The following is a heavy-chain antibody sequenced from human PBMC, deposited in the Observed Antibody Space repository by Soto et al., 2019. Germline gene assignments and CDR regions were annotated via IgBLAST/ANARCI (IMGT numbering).Heavy chain of an antibody. J-gene: IGHJ6*02. D-gene: IGHD2-2*01. CDR1: GGTFSSYA. CDR2: IIPIFGTA. CDR3: AGCSSTSCYGRYYYYYGMDV. V-gene: IGHV1-69*13. Sequence: ASVKVSCKASGGTFSSYAISWVRQAPGQGLEWMGGIIPIFGTANYAQKFQGRVTITADESTSTAYMELSSLRSEDTAVYYCAGCSSTSCYGRYYYYYGMDVWGQGTTVTVSS.